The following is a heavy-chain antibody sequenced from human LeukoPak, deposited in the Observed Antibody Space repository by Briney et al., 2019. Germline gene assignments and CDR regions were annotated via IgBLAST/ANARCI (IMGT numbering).Heavy chain of an antibody. Sequence: GGSLRLSCAASGFTFSSYAMHWVRQAPGKGLEWVAVISYDGSNKYYADSVKGRFTISRDNSKNTLYLQMSSLRAEDTAVYYCARDHCSSTSCALDYWGQGTLVTVSS. CDR3: ARDHCSSTSCALDY. D-gene: IGHD2-2*01. CDR2: ISYDGSNK. CDR1: GFTFSSYA. V-gene: IGHV3-30-3*01. J-gene: IGHJ4*02.